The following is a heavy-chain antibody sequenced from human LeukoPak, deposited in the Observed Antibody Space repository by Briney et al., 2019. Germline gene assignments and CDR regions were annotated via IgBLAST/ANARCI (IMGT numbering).Heavy chain of an antibody. CDR2: IYCSGST. J-gene: IGHJ5*02. CDR3: ARDEGYCSGGSCAAGSWFDP. D-gene: IGHD2-15*01. CDR1: GGSISSGGYY. Sequence: SETLSLTCTVSGGSISSGGYYWSWIRQHPGKGLEWIGYIYCSGSTYYNPSLKSRVTISVDTSKNQFSLKLSSVTAADTAVYYCARDEGYCSGGSCAAGSWFDPWGQGTLVTVSS. V-gene: IGHV4-31*03.